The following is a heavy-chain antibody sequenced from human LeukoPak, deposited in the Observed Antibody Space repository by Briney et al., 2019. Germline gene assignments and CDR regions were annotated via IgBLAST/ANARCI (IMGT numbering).Heavy chain of an antibody. Sequence: PGGSLRLSCAASGFTFSSYTMNWVRQPPGKGLEWIGEINHSGSTNYNPSLKSRVTISVDTSKNQFSLKLSSVTAADTAVYYCARGGEGRYYYGSGSYRRFSGMDVWGQGTTVTVSS. CDR2: INHSGST. J-gene: IGHJ6*02. CDR1: GFTFSSYT. CDR3: ARGGEGRYYYGSGSYRRFSGMDV. D-gene: IGHD3-10*01. V-gene: IGHV4-34*01.